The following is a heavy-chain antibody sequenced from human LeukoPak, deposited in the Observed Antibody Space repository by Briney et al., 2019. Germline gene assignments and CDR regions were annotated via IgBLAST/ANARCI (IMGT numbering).Heavy chain of an antibody. V-gene: IGHV3-48*02. D-gene: IGHD5-24*01. CDR3: ARDGDGRDYFDY. CDR2: ISSSSTTI. Sequence: GGSLRLSCAASRFTFSNAWMSWVRQAPGKGLEWVSYISSSSTTIYYADSVQGRFTISRDNAKNSLYLQMSTLRDGDTAVYYCARDGDGRDYFDYWGQGTLVTVSS. CDR1: RFTFSNAW. J-gene: IGHJ4*02.